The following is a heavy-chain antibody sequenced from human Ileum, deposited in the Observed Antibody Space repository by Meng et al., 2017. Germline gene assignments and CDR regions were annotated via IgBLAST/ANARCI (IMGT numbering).Heavy chain of an antibody. CDR1: GFTFGNYH. CDR3: AKSEVMAGRGYFDL. V-gene: IGHV3-23*01. D-gene: IGHD6-19*01. CDR2: INYSGTDT. Sequence: GESLKISCAASGFTFGNYHMSWVRQVPGKGLEWVSTINYSGTDTYYADSVKGRFAVSRDNSRNTLFLQMNSLRVEDTAEYYCAKSEVMAGRGYFDLWGQGTLVTVSS. J-gene: IGHJ4*02.